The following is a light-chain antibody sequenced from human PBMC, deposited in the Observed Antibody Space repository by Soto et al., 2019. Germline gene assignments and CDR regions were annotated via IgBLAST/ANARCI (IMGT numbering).Light chain of an antibody. J-gene: IGLJ1*01. V-gene: IGLV2-23*02. Sequence: SSPTQPPPPSGAPGQSITLSFPGNSRDVGSYNLVSWYQHHPGKAPKLMIYEVSKRPSGVSNRFSGSKSGNTASLTISGLQAEDEADYYCCSYAGSSTFPYVFGTGTKVTVL. CDR2: EVS. CDR1: SRDVGSYNL. CDR3: CSYAGSSTFPYV.